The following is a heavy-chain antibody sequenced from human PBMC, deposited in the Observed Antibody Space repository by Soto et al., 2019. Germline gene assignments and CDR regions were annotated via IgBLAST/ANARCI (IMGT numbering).Heavy chain of an antibody. D-gene: IGHD3-10*01. CDR1: GGSISDFY. J-gene: IGHJ4*02. V-gene: IGHV4-59*01. CDR2: VYYSGSA. CDR3: ARVYGSPAYYFDY. Sequence: SETLSLTCTVSGGSISDFYWTWIRQAPGKGLEWIGYVYYSGSANYNPSLKSRVTISVDTSKNQFSLNLRSVTAADTAVYFCARVYGSPAYYFDYWGRGTLVTVSS.